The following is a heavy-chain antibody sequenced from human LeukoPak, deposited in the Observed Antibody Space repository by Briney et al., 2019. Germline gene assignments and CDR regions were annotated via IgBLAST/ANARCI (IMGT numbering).Heavy chain of an antibody. J-gene: IGHJ6*02. CDR3: ARNNGMDV. CDR2: VNRDGSET. Sequence: RPGGSLRLSCAASGFALSSHWMTWVRQVPGRGPEWVVNVNRDGSETYYLDSVKGRFTISKDNAKNSLYLQMNSLRAEDTALYHCARNNGMDVWGQGTTVIVSS. V-gene: IGHV3-7*03. CDR1: GFALSSHW.